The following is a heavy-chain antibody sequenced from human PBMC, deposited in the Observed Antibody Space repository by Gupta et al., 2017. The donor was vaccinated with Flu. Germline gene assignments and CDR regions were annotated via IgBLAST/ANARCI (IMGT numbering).Heavy chain of an antibody. V-gene: IGHV1-2*06. D-gene: IGHD2-2*01. Sequence: FTDYYIHWVRQAPGQGLEWVGRNNPNSGGTKYAQKFQGRVTMTSDTSITTAYMELSSLRSDDTAIYYCARVGYCSTTSCYEPFDSWGQGTQVTVSS. CDR3: ARVGYCSTTSCYEPFDS. CDR1: FTDYY. J-gene: IGHJ4*02. CDR2: NNPNSGGT.